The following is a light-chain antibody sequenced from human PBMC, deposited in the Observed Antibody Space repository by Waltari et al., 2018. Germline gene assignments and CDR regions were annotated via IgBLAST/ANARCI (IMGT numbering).Light chain of an antibody. CDR3: MIWPNNVWV. Sequence: QPVLTQPPSSSGSPGESARLTCTFPSDINVANYYIYCSQQQPGSPPRFLLYYKSDSDKAQGSGVPSRFSGSKDASANTGILLISGLQSEDEADYYCMIWPNNVWVFGGGTRLIVL. J-gene: IGLJ3*02. CDR1: SDINVANYY. V-gene: IGLV5-37*01. CDR2: YKSDSDK.